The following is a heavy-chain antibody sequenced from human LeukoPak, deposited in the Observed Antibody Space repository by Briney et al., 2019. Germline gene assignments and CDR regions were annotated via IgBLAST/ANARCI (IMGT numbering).Heavy chain of an antibody. CDR2: IYPGDSDT. J-gene: IGHJ3*02. D-gene: IGHD6-13*01. CDR3: ATSSRYSSSWYGAFDI. CDR1: GYRFINYW. Sequence: GESLKISCKGSGYRFINYWIGWVRQMPGKGLEWMGIIYPGDSDTRYSPSFQGQVTISADKSISTAYLQWSSLKASDTAMYYCATSSRYSSSWYGAFDIWGQGTMVTVSS. V-gene: IGHV5-51*01.